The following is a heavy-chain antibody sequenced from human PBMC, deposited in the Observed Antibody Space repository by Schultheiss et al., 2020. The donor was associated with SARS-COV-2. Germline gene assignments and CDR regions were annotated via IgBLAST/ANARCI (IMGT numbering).Heavy chain of an antibody. V-gene: IGHV4-4*07. Sequence: SETLSLTCTVSGGSISSYYWSWIRQPAGKGLEWIGRIYTSGSTNYNPSLKSRVTISVDTSKNQFSLKLSSVTAADTAVYYCARDLTGRTYYDFWSGYYFDAFDIWGQGTMVTVSS. CDR3: ARDLTGRTYYDFWSGYYFDAFDI. CDR2: IYTSGST. D-gene: IGHD3-3*01. CDR1: GGSISSYY. J-gene: IGHJ3*02.